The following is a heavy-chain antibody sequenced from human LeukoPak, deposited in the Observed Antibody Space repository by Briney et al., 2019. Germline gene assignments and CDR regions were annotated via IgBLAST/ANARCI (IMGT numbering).Heavy chain of an antibody. V-gene: IGHV4-59*01. CDR2: IYYSGST. CDR3: ARTRPNCGGDCRYYFDY. J-gene: IGHJ4*02. D-gene: IGHD2-21*02. CDR1: GGSISSYY. Sequence: SETLSLTCTVSGGSISSYYWSWIRQPPGKGLEWIGYIYYSGSTNYNPSLKSRVTISVDTSKNQFSLKLSSMTAADTAVYYCARTRPNCGGDCRYYFDYWGQGTLVTVSS.